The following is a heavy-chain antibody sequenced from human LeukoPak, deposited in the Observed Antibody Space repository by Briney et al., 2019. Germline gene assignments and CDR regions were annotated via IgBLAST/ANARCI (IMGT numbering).Heavy chain of an antibody. V-gene: IGHV3-48*03. Sequence: GGSLRLSCAASGFTFSGFEMNWVRQAPGKGLEWVSYSSSSGSTIYYADSVKGRFTISRDNAKNSLYLQMNSLRAEDTAVYYCARLRDYYDSSGYYSLPDYWGQGTLVTVSS. CDR3: ARLRDYYDSSGYYSLPDY. CDR2: SSSSGSTI. J-gene: IGHJ4*02. D-gene: IGHD3-22*01. CDR1: GFTFSGFE.